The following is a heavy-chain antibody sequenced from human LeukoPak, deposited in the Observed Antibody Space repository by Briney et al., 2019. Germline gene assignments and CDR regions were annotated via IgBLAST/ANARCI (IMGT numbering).Heavy chain of an antibody. CDR2: IIPIFGTA. V-gene: IGHV1-69*01. J-gene: IGHJ4*01. D-gene: IGHD5-18*01. CDR3: ATCGYSYGTNFDY. Sequence: SVKVSCKASGGTFSSYAISWVRQAPGQGLEWMGGIIPIFGTANYAQKFQGRVTITADESTSTAYMELSSLRSEDTAVYYCATCGYSYGTNFDYWGQGTLVTGSS. CDR1: GGTFSSYA.